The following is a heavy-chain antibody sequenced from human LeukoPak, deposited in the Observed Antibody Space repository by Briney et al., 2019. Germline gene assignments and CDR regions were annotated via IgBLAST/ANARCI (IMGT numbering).Heavy chain of an antibody. D-gene: IGHD1-1*01. J-gene: IGHJ6*03. V-gene: IGHV3-9*03. CDR1: GFSFDEYA. Sequence: GGSLILSCAASGFSFDEYAMHWVRQGPGKGLEWVSSISWSSGNIGYADSVKGRFTISRDNAKNSLYLQMNSLRAEDMALYYCAKAFRQLERRRRPFYYYYMDVWGKGTTVTVSS. CDR3: AKAFRQLERRRRPFYYYYMDV. CDR2: ISWSSGNI.